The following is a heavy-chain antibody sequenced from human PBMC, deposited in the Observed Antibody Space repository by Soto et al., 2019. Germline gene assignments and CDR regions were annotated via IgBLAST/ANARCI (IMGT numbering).Heavy chain of an antibody. Sequence: SETLPLTCTVSGGSISSGDYYWSWIRQPPGKGLEWIGYIYYSGSTYYNPSLKSLVTISVDTSRNQFSLSLDSVTAADTAVYFCARAHAPTLPFDYWGQGTLVTVSS. V-gene: IGHV4-30-4*02. J-gene: IGHJ4*01. CDR3: ARAHAPTLPFDY. CDR2: IYYSGST. CDR1: GGSISSGDYY. D-gene: IGHD2-15*01.